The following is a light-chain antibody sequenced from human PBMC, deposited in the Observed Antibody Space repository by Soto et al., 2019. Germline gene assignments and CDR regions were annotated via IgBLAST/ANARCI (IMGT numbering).Light chain of an antibody. CDR3: QQRHMWPIT. J-gene: IGKJ5*01. V-gene: IGKV3-11*01. CDR2: DAY. Sequence: EVALTQSAVTLSSSTGERATRPCRASQSIRSLLAWYQQKPGKAPRLLIYDAYNIATGIPPRFSGSGSGTDFTLTISSLEPDDSAVYYCQQRHMWPITFGQGTRLDIK. CDR1: QSIRSL.